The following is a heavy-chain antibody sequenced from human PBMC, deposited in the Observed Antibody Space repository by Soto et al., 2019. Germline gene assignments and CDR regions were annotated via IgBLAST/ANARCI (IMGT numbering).Heavy chain of an antibody. D-gene: IGHD1-26*01. CDR3: ARHGRRRNLDVGMDV. CDR1: GYSFTSYW. Sequence: PGESLKISWKGSGYSFTSYWIGWVRQMPGKGLEWMGIIYPGDSDTRYSPSFQGQVTISADKSISTAYLQWSSLKASDTAMYYCARHGRRRNLDVGMDVWGQGTTVTVSS. V-gene: IGHV5-51*01. CDR2: IYPGDSDT. J-gene: IGHJ6*02.